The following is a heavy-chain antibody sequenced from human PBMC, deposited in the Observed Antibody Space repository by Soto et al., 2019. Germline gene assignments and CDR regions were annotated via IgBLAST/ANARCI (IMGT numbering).Heavy chain of an antibody. Sequence: QVQLVESGGGVVQPGRSLRLSCAASGFTFSSYGMHWVRQAPGKGLEWVAVISYDGSNKYYADSVKGRFTISRDNSKNTLYLQMNSQRAEETAVYYCAKDLAQELPRGGDYYYYGMDVWGQGTTVTVSS. D-gene: IGHD6-13*01. CDR3: AKDLAQELPRGGDYYYYGMDV. CDR1: GFTFSSYG. V-gene: IGHV3-30*18. CDR2: ISYDGSNK. J-gene: IGHJ6*02.